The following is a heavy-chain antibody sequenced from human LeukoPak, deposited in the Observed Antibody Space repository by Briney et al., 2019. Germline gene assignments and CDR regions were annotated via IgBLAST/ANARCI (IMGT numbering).Heavy chain of an antibody. Sequence: VASVKVSCKASGYTFTSYYMHWVRQAPGQGLEWMGTIDPSGGSTSYAQKFQGRVTMTRDTSTSTVYMELSSLRSEDRAVYYCARAYYYDSSGYPVYFDYWGQGTLVTVSS. J-gene: IGHJ4*02. D-gene: IGHD3-22*01. CDR2: IDPSGGST. V-gene: IGHV1-46*01. CDR1: GYTFTSYY. CDR3: ARAYYYDSSGYPVYFDY.